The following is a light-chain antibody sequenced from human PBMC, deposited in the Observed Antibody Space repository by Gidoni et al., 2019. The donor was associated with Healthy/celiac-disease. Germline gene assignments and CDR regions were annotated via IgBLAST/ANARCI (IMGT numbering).Light chain of an antibody. Sequence: DIQVTQSPSSLSASVGDRVTITCRASQYIRNYLGWYQQKPGKAPKRLIYAASSLQSGVPSRFSGSGSGTEFTLTISSLQPEDFATYYCLQHNSYPFTFGPGTKVDIK. J-gene: IGKJ3*01. CDR2: AAS. V-gene: IGKV1-17*01. CDR1: QYIRNY. CDR3: LQHNSYPFT.